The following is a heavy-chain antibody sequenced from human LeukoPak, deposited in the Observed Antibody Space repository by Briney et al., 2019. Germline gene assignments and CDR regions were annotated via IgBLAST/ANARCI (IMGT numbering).Heavy chain of an antibody. Sequence: GGSLRLSCAASGFTFSTYAISWVRQAPGKGLEWVSTIGTGAGTYYADSVKGRFTISRDNSKNTQYLLLNSLRAEDTAVYYCARHWDNPQFDYWGQGTLVTVSS. V-gene: IGHV3-23*01. J-gene: IGHJ4*02. CDR1: GFTFSTYA. D-gene: IGHD1-14*01. CDR3: ARHWDNPQFDY. CDR2: IGTGAGT.